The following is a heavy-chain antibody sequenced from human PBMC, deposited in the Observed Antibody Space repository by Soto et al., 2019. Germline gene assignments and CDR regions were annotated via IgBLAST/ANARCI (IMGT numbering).Heavy chain of an antibody. CDR1: GFTFDDYA. V-gene: IGHV3-9*01. CDR2: ISWNSGSI. D-gene: IGHD6-13*01. Sequence: EVQLVESGGALVQPGRSLRLSCEASGFTFDDYAMPWVGQAPGKGLEWVSGISWNSGSIGYADSVKGRFTISRDNAKNSLYLQMNSLRAEDTALYYCAKDGNIAAAGSDYFDYWGQGTLVTVSS. J-gene: IGHJ4*02. CDR3: AKDGNIAAAGSDYFDY.